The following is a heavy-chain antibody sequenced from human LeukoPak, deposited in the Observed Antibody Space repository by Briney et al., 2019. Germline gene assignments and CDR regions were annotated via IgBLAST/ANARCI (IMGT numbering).Heavy chain of an antibody. J-gene: IGHJ4*02. CDR3: ARVGSSWYSTGYYFDY. CDR2: IYYSGST. CDR1: GGSISSYY. Sequence: SETLSLTCTVSGGSISSYYWSWIRQPPGKGLEWLGYIYYSGSTNYNPSLKSRVTISVDTSKNQFSLKLSSVTAADTAVYYCARVGSSWYSTGYYFDYWGQGTLVTVSS. V-gene: IGHV4-59*01. D-gene: IGHD6-13*01.